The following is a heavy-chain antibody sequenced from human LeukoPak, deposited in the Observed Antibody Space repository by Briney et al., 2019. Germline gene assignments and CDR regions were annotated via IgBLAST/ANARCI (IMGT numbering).Heavy chain of an antibody. CDR1: GGSISSYY. Sequence: PSETLSLTCTVSGGSISSYYWSWIRQPPGKGLEWIGYIYYSGSTNYNPSLKSRVTISVDTSKNQFSLKLSSVTAADTAVYYCARYCSGGSCRAFDYWGQGTLVTVSS. J-gene: IGHJ4*02. CDR3: ARYCSGGSCRAFDY. D-gene: IGHD2-15*01. CDR2: IYYSGST. V-gene: IGHV4-59*01.